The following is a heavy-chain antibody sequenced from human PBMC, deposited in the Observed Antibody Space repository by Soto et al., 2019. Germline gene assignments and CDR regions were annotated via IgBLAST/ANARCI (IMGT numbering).Heavy chain of an antibody. J-gene: IGHJ4*02. CDR3: ARDYSSAAWDY. V-gene: IGHV3-33*01. D-gene: IGHD3-10*01. Sequence: QVQLVESGGGVVQPGRYLRLSCAASGYTFSHYAMHWARQAPGKGLEWVAVIWSDGSNENYADSVRGRFTISRDNPKNTLYLQMNSLRAADTAVYYCARDYSSAAWDYWGQGALVTVSS. CDR1: GYTFSHYA. CDR2: IWSDGSNE.